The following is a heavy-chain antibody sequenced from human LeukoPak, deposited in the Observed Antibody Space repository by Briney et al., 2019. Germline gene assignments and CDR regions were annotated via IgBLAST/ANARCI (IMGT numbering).Heavy chain of an antibody. Sequence: SETLSLTCTVSGGSISSSSYYWGWIRQPPGKGLEWIGSIYYSGSTNYNPSLKSRVTISVDTPKNQCSLKLSSVTAADTAVYYCARHDYGSSGYPFDFWGQGALVTVSS. CDR1: GGSISSSSYY. D-gene: IGHD3-22*01. CDR3: ARHDYGSSGYPFDF. V-gene: IGHV4-39*01. J-gene: IGHJ4*02. CDR2: IYYSGST.